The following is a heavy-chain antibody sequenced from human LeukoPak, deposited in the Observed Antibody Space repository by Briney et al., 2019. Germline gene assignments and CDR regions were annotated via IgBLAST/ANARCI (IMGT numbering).Heavy chain of an antibody. CDR1: GGSISSYY. CDR2: IYYSGST. D-gene: IGHD3-3*01. CDR3: ARERGYDFWSGYYHNWFDP. J-gene: IGHJ5*02. Sequence: PSETLSLTCTVSGGSISSYYWSWIRQPPGKGLEWIGYIYYSGSTNYNPSLKSRVTISVDTSKNQFSLKLSSVTAADTAVYYRARERGYDFWSGYYHNWFDPWGQGTLVTVSS. V-gene: IGHV4-59*01.